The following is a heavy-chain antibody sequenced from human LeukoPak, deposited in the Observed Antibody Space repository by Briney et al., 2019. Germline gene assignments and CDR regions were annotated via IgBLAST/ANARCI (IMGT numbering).Heavy chain of an antibody. D-gene: IGHD2-15*01. J-gene: IGHJ4*02. V-gene: IGHV1/OR15-1*04. CDR1: GYIFTDYY. Sequence: SVKVSCKASGYIFTDYYMHWVRQAPGQELGWMGRINPNSGGTNYAQKFQGRVTMTRNTSISTAYMELSSLRSEDTAVYYCARGLRAYCSGGSCSAGYWGQGTLVTVSS. CDR2: INPNSGGT. CDR3: ARGLRAYCSGGSCSAGY.